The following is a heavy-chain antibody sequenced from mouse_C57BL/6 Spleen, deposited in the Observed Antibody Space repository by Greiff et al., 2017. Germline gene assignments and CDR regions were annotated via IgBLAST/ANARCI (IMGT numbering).Heavy chain of an antibody. D-gene: IGHD2-4*01. CDR2: ISSGGSYT. Sequence: EVHLVESGGDLVKPGGSLKLSCAASGFTFSSYGMSWVRQTPDKRLEWVATISSGGSYTYYPDSVKGRFTISRDNAKNPLYLQMSSLKSEDTAMYYCARIYYDYDVAYWGQGTLVTVSA. J-gene: IGHJ3*01. V-gene: IGHV5-6*01. CDR3: ARIYYDYDVAY. CDR1: GFTFSSYG.